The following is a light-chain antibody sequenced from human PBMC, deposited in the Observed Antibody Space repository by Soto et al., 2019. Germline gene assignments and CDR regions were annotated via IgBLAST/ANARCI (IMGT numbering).Light chain of an antibody. V-gene: IGLV2-14*01. CDR3: SSYTTSTSFIL. J-gene: IGLJ2*01. CDR2: EVS. Sequence: QSELTQPASVSGSPGQSITISCTGTSSDIGNYDFVSWYQQVPGTAPKAMIYEVSSRPSGVSNRFSGSKSGNTASLTISGLQAEDEAYYYCSSYTTSTSFILFGGGTKLTVL. CDR1: SSDIGNYDF.